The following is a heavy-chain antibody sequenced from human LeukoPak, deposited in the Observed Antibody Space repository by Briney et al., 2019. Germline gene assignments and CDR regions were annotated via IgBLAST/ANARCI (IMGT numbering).Heavy chain of an antibody. Sequence: SETLSLTCAVYGGSFSGYYWSWIRQPPGKGLEWIGEINHSGSTNYNPSLKSRVTISVDTSKNQFSLKLSSVTAADTAVCYCARGSTYYYGSGSYSGNYYYGMDVWGKGTTVTVSS. V-gene: IGHV4-34*01. CDR1: GGSFSGYY. D-gene: IGHD3-10*01. CDR2: INHSGST. CDR3: ARGSTYYYGSGSYSGNYYYGMDV. J-gene: IGHJ6*04.